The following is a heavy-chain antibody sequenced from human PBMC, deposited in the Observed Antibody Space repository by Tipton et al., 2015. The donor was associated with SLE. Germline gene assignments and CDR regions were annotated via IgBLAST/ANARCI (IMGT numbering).Heavy chain of an antibody. J-gene: IGHJ4*02. CDR2: INHGGST. CDR1: GGSISSYY. V-gene: IGHV4-59*12. CDR3: ARWGIAADGVGRFIDS. D-gene: IGHD6-13*01. Sequence: TLSLTCTVSGGSISSYYWSWIRQPPGKGLEWIGYINHGGSTNYTPSLKSRVTISLDSSKNQFSLKLSSVTAADTAVYYCARWGIAADGVGRFIDSWGQGTLVTVSS.